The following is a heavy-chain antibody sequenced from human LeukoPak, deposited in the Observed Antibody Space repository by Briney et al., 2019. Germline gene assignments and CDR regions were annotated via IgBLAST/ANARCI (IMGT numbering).Heavy chain of an antibody. D-gene: IGHD5-12*01. CDR1: GFTFSTYG. J-gene: IGHJ4*02. Sequence: GGSLRLSCAASGFTFSTYGLHWVRQPPGKGLEWVTFIRYDGNYKYYPDSVKGRFTISRDNSKNTLYLQMNSLRADDTAVYYCAKAAEWLRSPFDYWGQGTLVTVSS. CDR2: IRYDGNYK. V-gene: IGHV3-30*02. CDR3: AKAAEWLRSPFDY.